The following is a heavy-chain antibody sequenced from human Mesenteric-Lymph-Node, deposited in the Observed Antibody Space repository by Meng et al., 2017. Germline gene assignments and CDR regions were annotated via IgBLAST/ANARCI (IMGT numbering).Heavy chain of an antibody. CDR1: GGSITSSTYS. V-gene: IGHV4-39*07. J-gene: IGHJ4*02. D-gene: IGHD2-21*02. CDR2: IYYSGST. CDR3: ARGAYCGGDCYWRSYYFDY. Sequence: SETLSLTCTVSGGSITSSTYSWGWIRQPPGKGLEWIGSIYYSGSTYYNPSLKSRVTISADTSKNQFSLKLSSVTAADTAVYYCARGAYCGGDCYWRSYYFDYWGQGTLVTVSS.